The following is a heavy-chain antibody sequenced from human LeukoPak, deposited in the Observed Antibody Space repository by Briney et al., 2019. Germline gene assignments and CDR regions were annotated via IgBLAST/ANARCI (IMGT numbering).Heavy chain of an antibody. D-gene: IGHD2-8*01. CDR3: ARNGHLRRYMDV. Sequence: SETLSLTCTVSGGSISSSSYYWGWVRQPPGKGLEWIGSIYHSGSTYYNPSLKSRVTISVDTSKNQFSLKLSSVTAADTAVYYCARNGHLRRYMDVWGKGTTVTISS. CDR1: GGSISSSSYY. CDR2: IYHSGST. V-gene: IGHV4-39*07. J-gene: IGHJ6*03.